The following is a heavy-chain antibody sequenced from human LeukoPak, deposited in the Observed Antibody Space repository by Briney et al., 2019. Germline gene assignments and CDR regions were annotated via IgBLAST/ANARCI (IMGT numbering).Heavy chain of an antibody. CDR3: ARDLRIVVVPAAIRYSWFDP. V-gene: IGHV1-2*02. Sequence: ASVKVSCKASGYTFTGYYMHWVRQAPGQGLEWMGWINPNSGGTNYAQKFQGRVTMTRDTSVSAAYMELSRLRSDGTAGYYCARDLRIVVVPAAIRYSWFDPWGQGTLVTVSS. D-gene: IGHD2-2*02. CDR2: INPNSGGT. J-gene: IGHJ5*02. CDR1: GYTFTGYY.